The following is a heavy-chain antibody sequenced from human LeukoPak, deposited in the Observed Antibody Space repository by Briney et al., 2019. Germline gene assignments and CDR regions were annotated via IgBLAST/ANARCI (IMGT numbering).Heavy chain of an antibody. V-gene: IGHV4-39*07. D-gene: IGHD3-22*01. J-gene: IGHJ4*02. CDR2: IYYSGST. Sequence: SETLSLTCTVSGGSISSSSYYWGWIRQPPGKGLEWIGSIYYSGSTYYNPSLKSRVTISVDTSKNQFSLKLSSVTAADTAVYYCARAASSGYYYNIWGQGTLVTVSS. CDR3: ARAASSGYYYNI. CDR1: GGSISSSSYY.